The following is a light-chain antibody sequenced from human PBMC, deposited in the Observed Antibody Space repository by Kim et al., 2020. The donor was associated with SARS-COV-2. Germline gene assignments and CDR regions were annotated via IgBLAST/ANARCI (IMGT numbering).Light chain of an antibody. Sequence: DIQMTQSPSSLSASVGDRVTIICRASQGISNDLAWYQQKPGKVPKLLIYAASTLHSGVPSRFSGSGSGTDFTLTISSLQPEDVATYYCQKYDSAPLTFGGGTKVDIK. V-gene: IGKV1-27*01. CDR1: QGISND. J-gene: IGKJ4*01. CDR3: QKYDSAPLT. CDR2: AAS.